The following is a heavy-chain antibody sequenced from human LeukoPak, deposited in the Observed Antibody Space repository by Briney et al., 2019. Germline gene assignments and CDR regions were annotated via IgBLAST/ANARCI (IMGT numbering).Heavy chain of an antibody. CDR1: GFTFSSYG. Sequence: GGSLRLSCAASGFTFSSYGMHWVRQAPGKGLEWVAVISYDGSNEYYADSVKGRFNISRDNSKNTLHLQMNSLRAEDTAVYYCARGIPPDYWGQGTLVTVSS. D-gene: IGHD5-18*01. CDR3: ARGIPPDY. J-gene: IGHJ4*02. CDR2: ISYDGSNE. V-gene: IGHV3-30*03.